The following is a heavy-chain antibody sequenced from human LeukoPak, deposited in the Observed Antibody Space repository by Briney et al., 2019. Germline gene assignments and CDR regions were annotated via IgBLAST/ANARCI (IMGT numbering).Heavy chain of an antibody. Sequence: PGGSLRLSCAASGFSFSDYWMHWVRQAPGKGLVWVSRIYSDGTKTTYADSVKGRFTISRDNAENTLYLEVNSLRAEDTAVYYCARVVRYYDPYYFDSWGQGTLVTVSS. CDR2: IYSDGTKT. J-gene: IGHJ4*02. CDR1: GFSFSDYW. V-gene: IGHV3-74*01. CDR3: ARVVRYYDPYYFDS. D-gene: IGHD3-16*01.